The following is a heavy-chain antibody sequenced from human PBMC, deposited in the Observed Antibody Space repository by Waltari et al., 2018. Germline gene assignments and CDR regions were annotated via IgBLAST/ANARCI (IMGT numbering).Heavy chain of an antibody. CDR3: ARVLSTVQLGIFAY. CDR1: GYSFTAYY. V-gene: IGHV1-2*06. D-gene: IGHD7-27*01. Sequence: QVQMVQSGAAVKKPGASVTVSCKASGYSFTAYYLHWVRQAPGQGLEWMGRINPNSGATTYAQMFQGRVTMTRDTSISTAYMEVTGLRSDDTAVYYCARVLSTVQLGIFAYWGQGTVVTVSS. J-gene: IGHJ4*02. CDR2: INPNSGAT.